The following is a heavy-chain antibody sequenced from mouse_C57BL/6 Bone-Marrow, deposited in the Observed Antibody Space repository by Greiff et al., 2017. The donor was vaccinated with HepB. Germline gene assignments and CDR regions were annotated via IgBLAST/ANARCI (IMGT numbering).Heavy chain of an antibody. J-gene: IGHJ2*01. CDR3: ARLGY. CDR1: GFTFSSYG. V-gene: IGHV5-6*01. Sequence: EVQLQQSGGDLVKPGGSLKLSCAASGFTFSSYGMSWVRQTPDKRLEWVATISSGGSYTYYPDSVKGRFTISRDNAKNTLYLQMSSLKSEDTAMYYCARLGYWGQGTTLTVSS. CDR2: ISSGGSYT.